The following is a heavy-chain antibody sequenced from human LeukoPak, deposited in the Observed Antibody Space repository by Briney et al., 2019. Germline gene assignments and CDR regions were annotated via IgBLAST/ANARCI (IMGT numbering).Heavy chain of an antibody. V-gene: IGHV4-59*01. CDR2: IYYSGST. J-gene: IGHJ5*02. D-gene: IGHD3-22*01. CDR1: GGSISSYY. Sequence: PLETLSLTCTVSGGSISSYYWSWIWKPPGKGLEWIGYIYYSGSTNYNPSLKSRVTISVDTSKNQFSLKLSSVTAADTAVYYCARDYYDSSGYWYWFDPWGQGTLVTVSS. CDR3: ARDYYDSSGYWYWFDP.